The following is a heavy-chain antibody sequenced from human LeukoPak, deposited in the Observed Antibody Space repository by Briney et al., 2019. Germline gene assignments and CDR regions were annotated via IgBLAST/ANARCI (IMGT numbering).Heavy chain of an antibody. Sequence: GGSLRLSCAASGFTFSSYAMSWVRQAPGKGLEWVSAISGSGGSTYYADSVKGRFTISRDNSKNTLYLQMNSLRAEDTAVYYCAKGGAYCGGDCPIYYFDYWGQGTLVTVSS. V-gene: IGHV3-23*01. CDR1: GFTFSSYA. D-gene: IGHD2-21*02. J-gene: IGHJ4*02. CDR2: ISGSGGST. CDR3: AKGGAYCGGDCPIYYFDY.